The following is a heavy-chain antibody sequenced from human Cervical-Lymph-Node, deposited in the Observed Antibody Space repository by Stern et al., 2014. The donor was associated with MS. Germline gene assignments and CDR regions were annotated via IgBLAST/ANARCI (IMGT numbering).Heavy chain of an antibody. CDR2: ITPDSGDK. V-gene: IGHV1-2*02. CDR1: GYIFTGYS. J-gene: IGHJ4*02. D-gene: IGHD5-12*01. CDR3: AGGAHLGATDFDY. Sequence: QVQLVQSGPELRKPGASVKLACKASGYIFTGYSINWVRQAPGQGLEWMGWITPDSGDKKYAQKFQGRVTLTRDTSIDTVYMEVTRLRSDDTAVYFCAGGAHLGATDFDYWGQGTLVTVSS.